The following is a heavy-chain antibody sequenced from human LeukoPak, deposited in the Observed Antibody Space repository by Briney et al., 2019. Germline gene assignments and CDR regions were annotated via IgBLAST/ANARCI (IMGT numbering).Heavy chain of an antibody. CDR2: ISGSGGST. D-gene: IGHD3-10*01. J-gene: IGHJ6*03. Sequence: GGSLRLSCAASGFTFSSYGMSWVRQAPGKGLEWVSAISGSGGSTYYADSVKGRFTISRDNSKNTLYLQMNSLRAEDTAVYYCAKNIKLLWFGEFLNYYYMDVWGKGTTVTVSS. CDR1: GFTFSSYG. CDR3: AKNIKLLWFGEFLNYYYMDV. V-gene: IGHV3-23*01.